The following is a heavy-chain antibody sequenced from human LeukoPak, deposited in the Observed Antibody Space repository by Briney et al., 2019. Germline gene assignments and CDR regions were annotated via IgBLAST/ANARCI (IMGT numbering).Heavy chain of an antibody. Sequence: GGSLRLSCAASGFTFSSYGMSWVRQAPGKGLEWVSAISGSGGSTYYADSVKGRFTISRDNSKNTLYLQMNSLRAEDTAVYYCAKAGMVRGVITPFDPWGQGTLVTVSS. CDR1: GFTFSSYG. D-gene: IGHD3-10*01. J-gene: IGHJ5*02. V-gene: IGHV3-23*01. CDR2: ISGSGGST. CDR3: AKAGMVRGVITPFDP.